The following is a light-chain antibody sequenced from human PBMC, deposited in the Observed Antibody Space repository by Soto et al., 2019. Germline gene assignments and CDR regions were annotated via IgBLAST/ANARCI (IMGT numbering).Light chain of an antibody. Sequence: EIVLTQSPATLSLSPVERATLSCRASQSVSSYLAWYQQKPGQAPRLLIYDGSNRATGSPARFSGSGSGTDFTLTISSLEPEDFAVYYCQQRSNLGRTFGGGTKVEIK. J-gene: IGKJ4*01. CDR1: QSVSSY. CDR2: DGS. CDR3: QQRSNLGRT. V-gene: IGKV3-11*01.